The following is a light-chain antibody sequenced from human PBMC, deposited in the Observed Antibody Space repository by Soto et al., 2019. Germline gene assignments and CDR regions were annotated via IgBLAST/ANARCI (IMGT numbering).Light chain of an antibody. V-gene: IGKV3-11*01. Sequence: EIVLTQSPATLSWSAGGSATLSCWASRGGSSSLAWYQQKPGQAPRLLIYEASIGATGIPARFSGSGSGTYFTLTISSLEPEDFAVYYCQQRSNWPMSTFGQGTRLEI. CDR1: RGGSSS. CDR2: EAS. J-gene: IGKJ5*01. CDR3: QQRSNWPMST.